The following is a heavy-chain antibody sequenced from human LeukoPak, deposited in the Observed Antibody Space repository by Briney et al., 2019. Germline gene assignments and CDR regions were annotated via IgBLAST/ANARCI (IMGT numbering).Heavy chain of an antibody. CDR2: ISGSGGST. D-gene: IGHD4-17*01. Sequence: GGSLRLSCAASGFTFNSYALSWVRQAPGKGLEWVSAISGSGGSTYYADSVKGRFTISRDNAKNTLYLQMNSLRAEDTAVYYCARGEDYGDYVSFLDVFGFDYWGQGTLVTVSS. J-gene: IGHJ4*02. V-gene: IGHV3-23*01. CDR1: GFTFNSYA. CDR3: ARGEDYGDYVSFLDVFGFDY.